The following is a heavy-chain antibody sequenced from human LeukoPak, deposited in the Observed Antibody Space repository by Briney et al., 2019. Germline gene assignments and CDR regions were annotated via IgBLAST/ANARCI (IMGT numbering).Heavy chain of an antibody. CDR2: IYYSGST. CDR3: ARGDGAGYNLQPFDY. V-gene: IGHV4-59*08. Sequence: SETLPLTCTVSGGTISSYYWSWIRQPPGKGLEWIGHIYYSGSTKYNPSLKSRVSISLDTSKNQFSLKLGTVTAADTAVYYCARGDGAGYNLQPFDYWGQGTLVSVSS. D-gene: IGHD5-24*01. CDR1: GGTISSYY. J-gene: IGHJ4*02.